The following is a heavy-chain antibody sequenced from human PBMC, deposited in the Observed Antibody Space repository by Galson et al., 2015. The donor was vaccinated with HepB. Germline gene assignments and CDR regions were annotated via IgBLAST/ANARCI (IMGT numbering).Heavy chain of an antibody. CDR1: GFTFSNYA. CDR2: ISGSGGDT. Sequence: SLRLSCAASGFTFSNYAMSWVRQAPGKGLEWVSAISGSGGDTYYADFVKGRFTISRDNSESTVYLQMNSLRAEDTALYYCASPPGGSGWYGGDYWGQGTLVTVSS. CDR3: ASPPGGSGWYGGDY. D-gene: IGHD6-19*01. V-gene: IGHV3-23*01. J-gene: IGHJ4*02.